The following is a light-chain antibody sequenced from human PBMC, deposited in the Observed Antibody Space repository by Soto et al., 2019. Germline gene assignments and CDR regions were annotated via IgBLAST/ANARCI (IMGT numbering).Light chain of an antibody. V-gene: IGKV4-1*01. CDR3: HQYYTTPWT. J-gene: IGKJ1*01. CDR2: WAS. Sequence: TQSPDSLAVSLGERATIDCKSSQTVLFSSNSKNYLAWYQQKPGQPPKLLIYWASTRQSGVPDRFSGSGSGTDFTLTISSLQAEDVAVYYCHQYYTTPWTFGRGTKVDIK. CDR1: QTVLFSSNSKNY.